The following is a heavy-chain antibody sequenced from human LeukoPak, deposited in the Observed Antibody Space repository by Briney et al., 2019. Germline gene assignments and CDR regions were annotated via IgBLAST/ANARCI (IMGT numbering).Heavy chain of an antibody. CDR1: GYSVSSNSAA. D-gene: IGHD3-10*01. CDR3: AKESRYGSGSYKRSFDY. Sequence: SQTLSLTCAISGYSVSSNSAAWHWLRQSPSRALEWLGRTYYRSKWYNDYAVSVKSRITINPDTSKNQFSLQLNSVTPEDTAVYYCAKESRYGSGSYKRSFDYWGQGTLVTVSS. CDR2: TYYRSKWYN. V-gene: IGHV6-1*01. J-gene: IGHJ4*02.